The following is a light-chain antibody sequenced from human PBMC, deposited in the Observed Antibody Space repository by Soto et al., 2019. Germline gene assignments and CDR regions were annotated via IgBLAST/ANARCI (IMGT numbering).Light chain of an antibody. CDR1: QSVTSTY. V-gene: IGKV3-20*01. Sequence: EIVLTQSPGILSLSPGERATLSCRASQSVTSTYLAWYQQKPGQAPRLLIYGASSRATGIPDRFSGSGSGTEFTLTISSLQSEDFAVYYCQQYKNWPTWTFGQGTKVDIK. CDR3: QQYKNWPTWT. CDR2: GAS. J-gene: IGKJ1*01.